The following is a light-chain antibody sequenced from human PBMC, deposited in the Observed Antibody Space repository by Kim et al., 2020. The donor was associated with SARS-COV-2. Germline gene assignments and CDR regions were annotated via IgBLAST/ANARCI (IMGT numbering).Light chain of an antibody. J-gene: IGKJ2*01. CDR3: QRYSRFPYT. CDR1: ENIGPW. V-gene: IGKV1-5*03. Sequence: CASVGDRVNITSRASENIGPWWAWYQQKPGRASSLLLYLTSTLESGVPSRFSGSVSGTEFSLSITSLQPDDFATYYCQRYSRFPYTFGQGTKLEI. CDR2: LTS.